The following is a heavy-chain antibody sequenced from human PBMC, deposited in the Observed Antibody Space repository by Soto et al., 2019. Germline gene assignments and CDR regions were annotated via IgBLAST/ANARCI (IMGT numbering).Heavy chain of an antibody. CDR1: GGSFSGYY. CDR2: VNHSGST. Sequence: QVQLQQWGAGLLKPSETLSLTCAVHGGSFSGYYWSWIRQPPGKGQVWIGEVNHSGSTNYNPSLKSRVTISLDTSKNQFSLKLSSVTAADTAVYYWARAKQLVPPFDYWGQGTLVTVSS. CDR3: ARAKQLVPPFDY. V-gene: IGHV4-34*01. D-gene: IGHD6-6*01. J-gene: IGHJ4*02.